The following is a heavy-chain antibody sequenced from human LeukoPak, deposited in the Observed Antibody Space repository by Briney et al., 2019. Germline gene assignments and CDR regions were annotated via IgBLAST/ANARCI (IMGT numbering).Heavy chain of an antibody. CDR3: ARDRHYYGSGSYKILMDV. J-gene: IGHJ6*02. CDR2: INPNSGGT. CDR1: GYTFTGYY. D-gene: IGHD3-10*01. Sequence: ASVKVSCKASGYTFTGYYMHWVRQAPGQGLEWMGWINPNSGGTNYAQKFQGRVTMTRDTSISTAYMELSRLRSDDTAVYYCARDRHYYGSGSYKILMDVWGHGTTVTVSS. V-gene: IGHV1-2*02.